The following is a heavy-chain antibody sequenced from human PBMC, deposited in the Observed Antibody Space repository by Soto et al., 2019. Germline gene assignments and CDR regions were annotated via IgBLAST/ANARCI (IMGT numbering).Heavy chain of an antibody. J-gene: IGHJ6*02. CDR3: ARDRDSYPMDV. Sequence: QVQLVQSGAEVKKPGSSVKVSCKASGGTFSSYTISWVRQAPGQGLEWMGRIIPILGIANYAQKFQGRVTITAAKSTSTAYMELSSLRSEDTAVYYCARDRDSYPMDVWGQGTTVTVSS. CDR2: IIPILGIA. V-gene: IGHV1-69*08. CDR1: GGTFSSYT. D-gene: IGHD2-21*01.